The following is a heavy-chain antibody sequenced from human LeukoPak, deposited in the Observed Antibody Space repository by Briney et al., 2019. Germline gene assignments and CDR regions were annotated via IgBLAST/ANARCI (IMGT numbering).Heavy chain of an antibody. Sequence: GGSLRLSCAASGFTFSSYAMSWVRQAPGKGLEWVSAISGSGGSTYYADSVKGRFTISRDNSKNTLYLQMNSLRAEDTAVYYCAKGNGVTIFGVVIRGFDYYYYYMDVWGKGTTVTVSS. CDR1: GFTFSSYA. CDR3: AKGNGVTIFGVVIRGFDYYYYYMDV. V-gene: IGHV3-23*01. CDR2: ISGSGGST. J-gene: IGHJ6*03. D-gene: IGHD3-3*01.